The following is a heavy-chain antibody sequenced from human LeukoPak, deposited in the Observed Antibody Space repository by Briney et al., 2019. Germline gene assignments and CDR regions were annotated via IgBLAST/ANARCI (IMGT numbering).Heavy chain of an antibody. CDR1: GGSISSGGYY. Sequence: SETLSLTCTVSGGSISSGGYYWSWIRQHPGKGLEWIGYIYYSGSTYYNPSLKSRVTISVDTSKNQFSLKLSSGTAADTAVYYCASSVGATTAGFDYWGQGTLVTVSS. CDR3: ASSVGATTAGFDY. CDR2: IYYSGST. J-gene: IGHJ4*02. V-gene: IGHV4-31*03. D-gene: IGHD1-26*01.